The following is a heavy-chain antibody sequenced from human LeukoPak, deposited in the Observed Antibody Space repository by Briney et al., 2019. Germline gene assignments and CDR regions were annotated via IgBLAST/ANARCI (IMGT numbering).Heavy chain of an antibody. CDR3: ARDLPSTSNWELDY. J-gene: IGHJ4*02. CDR2: INPNIPNTDDT. D-gene: IGHD7-27*01. V-gene: IGHV1-2*06. Sequence: ASVKVSCKASGYTFIDYYIHWLRQAPGQGLEWMGRINPNIPNTDDTDYAQNFQGRVTMTRDTSISTAFMELSRLTSDDTAVYYCARDLPSTSNWELDYWGQRTLVTVSS. CDR1: GYTFIDYY.